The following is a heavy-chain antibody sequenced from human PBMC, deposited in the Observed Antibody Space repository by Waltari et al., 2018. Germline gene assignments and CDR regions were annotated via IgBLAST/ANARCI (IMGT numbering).Heavy chain of an antibody. J-gene: IGHJ4*02. CDR1: GASMIRNYF. D-gene: IGHD2-15*01. CDR2: VKRGGGN. V-gene: IGHV4-4*02. Sequence: QLQLHESGPGLAPPSGTLSLTCVVSGASMIRNYFSSWFRQSPGKGLEWIGRVKRGGGNNYSPYFASRVLMSLDTSINHCSLNMHPETAGGTGVYYCARDRGGGLYLDAWGRGILVSVSP. CDR3: ARDRGGGLYLDA.